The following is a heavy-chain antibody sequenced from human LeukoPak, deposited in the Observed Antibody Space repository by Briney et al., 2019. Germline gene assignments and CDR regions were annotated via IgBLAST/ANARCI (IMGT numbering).Heavy chain of an antibody. CDR1: GGSMTGSY. Sequence: SETLSLTCTVSGGSMTGSYWSWIRQSPGKGLEWIGCIYYSGTTNYNPPLKSRVTISVDTSKNQFSLKLTSVTAADTAVYFCARGGWSLDLWGRGTLVAVSS. CDR3: ARGGWSLDL. D-gene: IGHD1-26*01. J-gene: IGHJ2*01. V-gene: IGHV4-59*01. CDR2: IYYSGTT.